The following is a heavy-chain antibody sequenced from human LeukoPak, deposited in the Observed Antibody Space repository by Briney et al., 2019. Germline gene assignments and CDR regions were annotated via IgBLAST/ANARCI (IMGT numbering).Heavy chain of an antibody. CDR3: AKEDNYGDYVDY. J-gene: IGHJ4*02. CDR2: ISGTGYNT. D-gene: IGHD4-17*01. CDR1: GFTFRNCA. Sequence: GGSLRLSCAASGFTFRNCAMSWVRQAPGKGLEWVSGISGTGYNTYYADSVKGRFTISRDNSKNTLYLQMNSLGAEDTAVYYCAKEDNYGDYVDYWGQGTLVTVSS. V-gene: IGHV3-23*01.